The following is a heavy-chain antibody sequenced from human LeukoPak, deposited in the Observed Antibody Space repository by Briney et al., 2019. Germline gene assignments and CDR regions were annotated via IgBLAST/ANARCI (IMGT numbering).Heavy chain of an antibody. CDR2: INPSGGST. CDR3: ARDREYSVGFGDNWFDP. J-gene: IGHJ5*02. D-gene: IGHD2/OR15-2a*01. Sequence: ASVKVSCKASGYTFTSYYMHWVRQAPGQGLEWMGIINPSGGSTSYAQKFQGRVTMTRDMSTSTVYMELSRLRSDDTAVYYCARDREYSVGFGDNWFDPWGQGTLVTVSS. CDR1: GYTFTSYY. V-gene: IGHV1-46*01.